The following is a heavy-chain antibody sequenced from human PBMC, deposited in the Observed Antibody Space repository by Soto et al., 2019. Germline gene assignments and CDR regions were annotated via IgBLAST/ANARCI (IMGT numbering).Heavy chain of an antibody. D-gene: IGHD3-16*01. J-gene: IGHJ5*01. Sequence: GGSLRLSCAASGFKFSSYAMSWVRQAPGKGLEWVSLISATGGGTYYADSVKGRFTISRDNSDNTLYLQVHSLRAEDTAVYYCAKDRRAGGNSAFYFDFWGQGAQVTGLL. V-gene: IGHV3-23*01. CDR3: AKDRRAGGNSAFYFDF. CDR2: ISATGGGT. CDR1: GFKFSSYA.